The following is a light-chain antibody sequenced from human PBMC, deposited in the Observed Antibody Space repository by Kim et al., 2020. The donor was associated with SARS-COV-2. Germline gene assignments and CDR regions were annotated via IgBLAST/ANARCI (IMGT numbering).Light chain of an antibody. CDR3: QQSNTFLYT. V-gene: IGKV1-5*03. J-gene: IGKJ2*01. CDR2: RAS. Sequence: DIQMTQSPSTLSASIGDTVTITCRASHNIENHLAWYQLKPGKTPKLLIYRASNLEGGVPSRFSGGGSGTEFTLTITSLQPDDFATYYCQQSNTFLYTFGQGTKLEI. CDR1: HNIENH.